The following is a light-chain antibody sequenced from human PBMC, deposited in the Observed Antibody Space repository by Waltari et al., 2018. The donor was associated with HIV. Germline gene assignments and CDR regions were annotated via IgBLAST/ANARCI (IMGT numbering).Light chain of an antibody. CDR2: SNN. V-gene: IGLV1-44*01. Sequence: QSVLTQPPSASGTPGQRVTISCSGSSSNIGRNTVHWYQQLPGTAPKRLIYSNNQRPSGVPDRFSGSKSGTSASLAISGLQSEDEADYYCAAWDDSLNGPVFGGGTQLTVL. CDR1: SSNIGRNT. CDR3: AAWDDSLNGPV. J-gene: IGLJ7*01.